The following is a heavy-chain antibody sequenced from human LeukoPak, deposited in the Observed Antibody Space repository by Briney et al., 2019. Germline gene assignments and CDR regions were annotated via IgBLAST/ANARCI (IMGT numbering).Heavy chain of an antibody. J-gene: IGHJ5*02. CDR3: ARDYSSGYSNWFDP. CDR2: IYYSGST. CDR1: GGSISSYY. D-gene: IGHD3-22*01. V-gene: IGHV4-59*01. Sequence: SETLSLTCTVSGGSISSYYWSWIRQPPGKGLEWIGYIYYSGSTNYNPSLKSRVTISVDTSKNQFSLKLSSVTAADTAVYYCARDYSSGYSNWFDPWGQGTLVTVSS.